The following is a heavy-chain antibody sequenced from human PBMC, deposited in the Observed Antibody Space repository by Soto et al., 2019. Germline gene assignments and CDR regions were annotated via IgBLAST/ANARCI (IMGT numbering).Heavy chain of an antibody. CDR1: GYTFTGYY. J-gene: IGHJ5*02. V-gene: IGHV1-2*04. D-gene: IGHD6-19*01. CDR2: INPNSGGT. Sequence: ASVKVSCKASGYTFTGYYMHWVRQAPGQGLEWMGWINPNSGGTNYAQKFQGWVTMTRDTSISTAYMELSRLRSDDTAVYYCARVAVASTRCIDGWFEPWGQGTLVTVSS. CDR3: ARVAVASTRCIDGWFEP.